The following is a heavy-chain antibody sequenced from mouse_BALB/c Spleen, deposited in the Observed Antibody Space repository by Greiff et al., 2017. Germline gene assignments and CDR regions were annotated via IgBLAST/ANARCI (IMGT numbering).Heavy chain of an antibody. CDR2: IDPANGNT. CDR1: GFNIKDTY. Sequence: EVQLQQSGAELVKPGASVKLSCTASGFNIKDTYMHWVKQRPEQGLEWIGRIDPANGNTKYDPKFQGKATITADTSSNTAYLQLSSLTSEDTAVYYCAKDYGYGYFDVWGAGTTVTVSS. V-gene: IGHV14-3*02. J-gene: IGHJ1*01. D-gene: IGHD1-1*02. CDR3: AKDYGYGYFDV.